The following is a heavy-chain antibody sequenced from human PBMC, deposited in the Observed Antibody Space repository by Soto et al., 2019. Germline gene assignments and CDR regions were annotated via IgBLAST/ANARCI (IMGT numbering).Heavy chain of an antibody. V-gene: IGHV6-1*01. CDR3: ARYSSGWYWDY. CDR2: TYYRFKWYT. CDR1: GDSVSNNDAA. J-gene: IGHJ4*02. D-gene: IGHD6-19*01. Sequence: QVQLQQSGPGLVKASQTLLLTCAVSGDSVSNNDAAWNWIRQSPSSGLEWLGRTYYRFKWYTDYAVSVKSRITVNADTSKNQFSVQLNSVTPEDTAVYDGARYSSGWYWDYWGQGTLVIVSS.